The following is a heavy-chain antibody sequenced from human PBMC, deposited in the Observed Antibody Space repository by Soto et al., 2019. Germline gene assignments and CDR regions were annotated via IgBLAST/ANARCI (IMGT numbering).Heavy chain of an antibody. CDR1: GFTFSSYA. D-gene: IGHD2-21*01. Sequence: PGGSLRLSCAASGFTFSSYAMSWVRQAPGKGLEWVSAISGSGGSTYYADSVKGRFTISRDNSKNSVYLQMNSLRVEDMAVYYCAREDRYQGAFDFWGRGALVTVSS. CDR2: ISGSGGST. J-gene: IGHJ4*02. CDR3: AREDRYQGAFDF. V-gene: IGHV3-23*01.